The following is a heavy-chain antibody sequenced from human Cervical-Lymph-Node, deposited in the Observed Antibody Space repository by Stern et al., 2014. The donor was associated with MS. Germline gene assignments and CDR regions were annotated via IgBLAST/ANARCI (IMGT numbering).Heavy chain of an antibody. CDR2: IDYSGST. D-gene: IGHD2-2*01. CDR3: ARALRNAYTWFDP. CDR1: GGSIYNYY. V-gene: IGHV4-59*01. J-gene: IGHJ5*01. Sequence: VHLVESGPGLVKPSETLSLTCTVSGGSIYNYYWTWIRQPPGKGLEWIGHIDYSGSTNYNPSLESRVTMSVDSSKNEFSLILTSVTAADTAVYYCARALRNAYTWFDPWGQGTLVTVSS.